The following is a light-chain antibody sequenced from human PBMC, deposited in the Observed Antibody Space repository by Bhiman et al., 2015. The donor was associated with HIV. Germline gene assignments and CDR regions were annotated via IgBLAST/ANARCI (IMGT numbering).Light chain of an antibody. J-gene: IGLJ2*01. CDR1: SSDIGPYNY. CDR3: TSYTTSSTVV. Sequence: QSALTQPASVSGSPGQSITISCTGTSSDIGPYNYVSWYQQYPGKAPKLLIYDVSKRPSGVSNRFSGSKSGNTASLTISGLQAEDEADYYCTSYTTSSTVVFGGGTKVTVL. V-gene: IGLV2-14*01. CDR2: DVS.